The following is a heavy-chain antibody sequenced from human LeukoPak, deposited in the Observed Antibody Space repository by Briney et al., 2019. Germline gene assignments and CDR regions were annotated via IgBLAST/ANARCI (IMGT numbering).Heavy chain of an antibody. CDR2: ISYDGSNK. D-gene: IGHD1-26*01. CDR3: ARDEAAYSGSPLDY. J-gene: IGHJ4*02. CDR1: GFTFSSYA. Sequence: GRSLRLFCAASGFTFSSYAMHWVRQAPGKGLEWVAVISYDGSNKYYADSVKGRFTISRDNSKNTLYLQMNSLRAEDTAVYYCARDEAAYSGSPLDYWGQGTLVTVSS. V-gene: IGHV3-30-3*01.